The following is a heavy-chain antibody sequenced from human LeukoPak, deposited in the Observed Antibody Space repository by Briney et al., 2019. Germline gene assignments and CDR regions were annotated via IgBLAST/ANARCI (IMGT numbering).Heavy chain of an antibody. CDR3: AARPTSEAVAPSDF. D-gene: IGHD6-19*01. CDR1: GFTFSSYA. J-gene: IGHJ4*02. V-gene: IGHV3-23*01. Sequence: GGSLRLSCAASGFTFSSYAMHWVRQAPGKGLGWVSGISGSGGSTYYADSVKGRFTISRDNSKSTLYLQMNSLRAEDTATYYCAARPTSEAVAPSDFWGQGTLVTVSP. CDR2: ISGSGGST.